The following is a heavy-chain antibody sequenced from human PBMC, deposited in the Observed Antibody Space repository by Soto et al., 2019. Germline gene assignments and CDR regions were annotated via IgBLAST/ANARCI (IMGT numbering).Heavy chain of an antibody. J-gene: IGHJ5*02. CDR3: ATSYDSGFDP. CDR2: ISVNNGNT. Sequence: ASVKVSCKASGYSFSSYGISWVRQAPGQGLDWMGWISVNNGNTDYAPKFQGRVTMTTDTSTSIAYMELRSLRSDDTAVYYCATSYDSGFDPWGQGTLVTVSS. CDR1: GYSFSSYG. V-gene: IGHV1-18*04. D-gene: IGHD3-3*01.